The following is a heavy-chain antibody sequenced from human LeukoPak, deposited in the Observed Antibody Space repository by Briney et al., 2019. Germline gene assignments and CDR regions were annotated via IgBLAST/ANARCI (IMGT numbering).Heavy chain of an antibody. CDR2: ISGSGGDT. CDR1: GFTFSNYA. J-gene: IGHJ4*02. V-gene: IGHV3-23*01. CDR3: AKDLSCTNNICHGDFDY. Sequence: PGGSLRLSCAASGFTFSNYAMSWVRQAPGKGLEWVSGISGSGGDTYYADSVKGRFTISRDNSKNTLYLQMNSLRAEDTAVYYCAKDLSCTNNICHGDFDYWGQGTLVTVSS. D-gene: IGHD2-8*01.